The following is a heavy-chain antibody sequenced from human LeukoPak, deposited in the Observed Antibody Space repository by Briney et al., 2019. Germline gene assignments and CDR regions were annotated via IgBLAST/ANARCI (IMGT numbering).Heavy chain of an antibody. J-gene: IGHJ4*02. V-gene: IGHV3-7*02. CDR1: GFTFSTSW. Sequence: GGSLRLSCAASGFTFSTSWMSWVRQAPGKGLEWVANIKGDGSEKQYVDSVMGRFTVSRDNAKNSLYLQMNILRGDDTAVYYCAEYSGAYAFEYWGQGTLVTVSS. D-gene: IGHD4-17*01. CDR3: AEYSGAYAFEY. CDR2: IKGDGSEK.